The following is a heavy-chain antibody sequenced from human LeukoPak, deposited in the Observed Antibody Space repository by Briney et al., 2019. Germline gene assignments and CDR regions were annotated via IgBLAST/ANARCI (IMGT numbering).Heavy chain of an antibody. CDR1: GFTFSSYA. CDR2: ISYDGSTK. Sequence: GGSLRLSCTASGFTFSSYALHWVRQAPGKGLEWVAVISYDGSTKYYADSVKGRFTISRDNSKNTLYLQMNSLGTEDTAVYYCAREWELLGDSAFDIWGQGTMVTVSS. J-gene: IGHJ3*02. D-gene: IGHD1-26*01. V-gene: IGHV3-30-3*01. CDR3: AREWELLGDSAFDI.